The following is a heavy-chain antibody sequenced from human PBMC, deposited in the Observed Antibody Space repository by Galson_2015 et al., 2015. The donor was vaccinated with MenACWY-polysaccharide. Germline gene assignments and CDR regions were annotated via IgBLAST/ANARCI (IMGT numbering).Heavy chain of an antibody. CDR3: AKDHSWDRRHTIFGVVIIPDVRIYFDY. D-gene: IGHD3-3*01. Sequence: SLRLSCAASGFTFSSYAMSWVRQAPGKGLEWVSAISGSGGSTYYADSVKGRFTISRDNSKNTLYLQMNSLRAEDTAVYYCAKDHSWDRRHTIFGVVIIPDVRIYFDYWGQGTLVTVSS. CDR2: ISGSGGST. CDR1: GFTFSSYA. J-gene: IGHJ4*02. V-gene: IGHV3-23*01.